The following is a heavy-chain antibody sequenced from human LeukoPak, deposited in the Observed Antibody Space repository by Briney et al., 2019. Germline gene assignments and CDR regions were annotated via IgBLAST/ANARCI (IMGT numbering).Heavy chain of an antibody. CDR3: ARHPAGNSYGSIDY. D-gene: IGHD5-18*01. CDR2: TRDTGGST. V-gene: IGHV3-23*01. Sequence: GGSLRLSCAASGLTFSSYAMSWVRQAPGKGLEWVSATRDTGGSTYYADSVKGRSSISRDNSKNTLYLHMNTLRAEDTAVYYCARHPAGNSYGSIDYWGQGTLVTVSS. CDR1: GLTFSSYA. J-gene: IGHJ4*02.